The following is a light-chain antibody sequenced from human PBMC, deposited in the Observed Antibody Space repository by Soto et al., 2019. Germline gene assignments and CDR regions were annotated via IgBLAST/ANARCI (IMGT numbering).Light chain of an antibody. J-gene: IGKJ1*01. CDR3: QQYGSSYPLT. V-gene: IGKV3-20*01. CDR1: QSVSSNY. CDR2: GAS. Sequence: EIVLTQSPGTLSLSPGERATLSCRASQSVSSNYLAWYQQKPGQAPRLLIYGASSRATGIPDRFSGSGSGTDFTLTIRILEPEDFAVYYCQQYGSSYPLTFVQGTKVEIK.